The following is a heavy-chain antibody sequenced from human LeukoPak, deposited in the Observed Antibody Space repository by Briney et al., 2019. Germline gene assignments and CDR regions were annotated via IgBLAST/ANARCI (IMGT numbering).Heavy chain of an antibody. D-gene: IGHD6-19*01. V-gene: IGHV3-30*18. J-gene: IGHJ5*02. CDR1: GFTFSNYA. Sequence: GGSLRLSCAASGFTFSNYAIHWVRQAPGKGLEWVAVISYDGSNKYYADSVKGRFTISRDNSKNTLYLQMNSLRAEDTAVYYCAKEVGSGWSEYNWFDPWGQGTLVTVSS. CDR3: AKEVGSGWSEYNWFDP. CDR2: ISYDGSNK.